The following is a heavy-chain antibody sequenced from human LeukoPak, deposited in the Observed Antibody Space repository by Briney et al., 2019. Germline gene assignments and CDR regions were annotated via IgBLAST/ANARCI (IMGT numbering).Heavy chain of an antibody. V-gene: IGHV3-30*02. CDR2: IRYDGSNK. Sequence: PGGSLRLSCAASGFTFSSYAMHWVRQAPGKGLEWVAFIRYDGSNKYYADSVKGRFTISRDNSKNTLYLQMNSLRAEDTAVYYCAKDWLGYCSSTSCYPAYWGQGTLVTVSS. D-gene: IGHD2-2*01. CDR1: GFTFSSYA. CDR3: AKDWLGYCSSTSCYPAY. J-gene: IGHJ4*02.